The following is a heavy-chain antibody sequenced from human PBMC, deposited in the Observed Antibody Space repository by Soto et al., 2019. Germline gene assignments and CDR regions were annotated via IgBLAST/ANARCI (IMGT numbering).Heavy chain of an antibody. CDR3: ARECNEGVPVALDY. J-gene: IGHJ4*02. Sequence: QVQLVQSGAEVKKPGASVKVSCKASGYSFIGYYMHWVRQAPGQGLEWMGWINPNSGGTNYAQKFQGWVTMTRDTSISTAYMELSMLKSDDTAVYYCARECNEGVPVALDYWGQGTLVTVSS. CDR2: INPNSGGT. CDR1: GYSFIGYY. V-gene: IGHV1-2*04. D-gene: IGHD2-2*01.